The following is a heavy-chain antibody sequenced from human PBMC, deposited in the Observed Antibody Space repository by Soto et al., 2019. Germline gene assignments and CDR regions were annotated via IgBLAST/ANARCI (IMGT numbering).Heavy chain of an antibody. CDR2: IYTGGSS. D-gene: IGHD3-16*01. CDR3: ARESIALFGGVMDD. CDR1: GFTVSSYY. J-gene: IGHJ6*02. V-gene: IGHV3-53*01. Sequence: PGGSLRLSCAASGFTVSSYYMSWVRQAPGKGLECVSVIYTGGSSYYADSVKGRFTISRDNSKNTVFLQLNSLRAEDTAVYYCARESIALFGGVMDDWGQGTTVTVSS.